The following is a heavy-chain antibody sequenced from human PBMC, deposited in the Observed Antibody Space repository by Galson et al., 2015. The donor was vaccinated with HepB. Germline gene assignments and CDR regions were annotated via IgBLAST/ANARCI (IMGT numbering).Heavy chain of an antibody. V-gene: IGHV1-2*02. CDR1: GYTFTAYY. CDR2: INPNSGNT. Sequence: SVKVSCKASGYTFTAYYINWVRQAPGQGLVWMGWINPNSGNTNYAQNFQGRVTITRDNSISTAYMELNRLTSDDTAIYSGARNFWSLENYYYYMDVWGEGTTVTVSS. D-gene: IGHD3-3*01. CDR3: ARNFWSLENYYYYMDV. J-gene: IGHJ6*03.